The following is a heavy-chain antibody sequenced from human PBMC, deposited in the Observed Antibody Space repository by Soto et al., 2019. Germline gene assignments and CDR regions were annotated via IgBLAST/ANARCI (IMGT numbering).Heavy chain of an antibody. CDR2: IYYSGST. D-gene: IGHD2-2*01. J-gene: IGHJ4*02. CDR3: ASDHGRFRYAG. Sequence: QVQLQESGPGLVKPSETLSLTCTVSGGSISGYYWNWIRQPPGKGLEWIGYIYYSGSTIYNPSLKIRVTISVDTSMTQFSLKLRSVTGADTAVYYCASDHGRFRYAGWGQGTLVTVSS. CDR1: GGSISGYY. V-gene: IGHV4-59*01.